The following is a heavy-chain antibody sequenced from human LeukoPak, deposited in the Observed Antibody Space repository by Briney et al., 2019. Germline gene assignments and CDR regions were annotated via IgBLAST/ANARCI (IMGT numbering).Heavy chain of an antibody. J-gene: IGHJ6*02. V-gene: IGHV1-69*13. D-gene: IGHD6-6*01. CDR2: IIPIVGAP. CDR3: ARSLYGSSSRGPDLYHYHGMGV. CDR1: GGTFSTYA. Sequence: SVKVSCKASGGTFSTYAISWVRQAPGQGLEWMGGIIPIVGAPNSAQKFQGRVTITADESTGTVYVELRSLRSEDTAVYYCARSLYGSSSRGPDLYHYHGMGVWGQGTTVTVSS.